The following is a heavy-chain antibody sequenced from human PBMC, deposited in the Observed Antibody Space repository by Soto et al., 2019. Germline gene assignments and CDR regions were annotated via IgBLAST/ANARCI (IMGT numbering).Heavy chain of an antibody. V-gene: IGHV4-59*01. J-gene: IGHJ5*02. CDR1: GGSISSYY. CDR3: ARESPRGVPGPLLDP. Sequence: PSETLSLTCTVSGGSISSYYWSWIRQPPGKGLEWIGYIYYSGSTNYNPSLKSRVTISVDTSKNQFSLKLSSVTAADTAVYYCARESPRGVPGPLLDPWGQGTMVTVYS. D-gene: IGHD3-10*01. CDR2: IYYSGST.